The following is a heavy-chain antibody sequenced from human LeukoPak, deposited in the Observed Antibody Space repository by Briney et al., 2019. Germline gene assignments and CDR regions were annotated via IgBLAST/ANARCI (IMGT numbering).Heavy chain of an antibody. CDR2: ISYDGSNK. D-gene: IGHD2-2*01. CDR3: ARDEARYCSSTSCYGLFY. J-gene: IGHJ4*02. V-gene: IGHV3-30*04. CDR1: GFTFSSYA. Sequence: GGSLRLSCAASGFTFSSYAMHWVRQAPGKGLEWVAVISYDGSNKYYADSVKGRSTISRDNSKNTLYLQMNSLRAEDTAVYYCARDEARYCSSTSCYGLFYWGQGTLVTVSS.